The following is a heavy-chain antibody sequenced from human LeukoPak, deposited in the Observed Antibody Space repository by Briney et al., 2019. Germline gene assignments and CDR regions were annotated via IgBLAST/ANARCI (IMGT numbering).Heavy chain of an antibody. V-gene: IGHV4-34*01. D-gene: IGHD1-7*01. CDR1: GGSFSGYY. Sequence: SQTLSLTCAVYGGSFSGYYWSWIRQPPGKWLEWIGEINHSGSTNYNPSLKSRLTISVDTSKNQFSLKLSSVTAAYTAVYYCARKGSRGWNYGYFDYWGQGTLVTVSS. CDR2: INHSGST. CDR3: ARKGSRGWNYGYFDY. J-gene: IGHJ4*02.